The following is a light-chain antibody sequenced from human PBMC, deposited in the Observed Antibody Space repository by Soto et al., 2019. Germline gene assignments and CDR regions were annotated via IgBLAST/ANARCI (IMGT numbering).Light chain of an antibody. V-gene: IGLV2-8*01. J-gene: IGLJ1*01. CDR1: SSDVGVYNY. CDR2: EVS. CDR3: SSYADSNNV. Sequence: QSALTQPPSASGSPGQSVTISCTGTSSDVGVYNYVSWYQQHPGKAPKLMIYEVSKRPSGVPDRFSGSKSGNTASLTVSGLQAEDEADYYCSSYADSNNVFGTGTKVPV.